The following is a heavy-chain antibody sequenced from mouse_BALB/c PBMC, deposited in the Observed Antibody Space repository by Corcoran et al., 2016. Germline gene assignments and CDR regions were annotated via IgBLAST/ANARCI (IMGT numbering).Heavy chain of an antibody. D-gene: IGHD2-4*01. Sequence: EVQLQQSGPELVKPGASVKISCKASGYSFTGYYMHWVKQSHVKSLECIGRINPYNGATSYNQNFKDKASLTVDKSSSTAYMELHSLTSEDSAVYYCARDGVYDYDAYYAMDYWGQGTSVTVSS. V-gene: IGHV1-26*01. CDR3: ARDGVYDYDAYYAMDY. CDR2: INPYNGAT. J-gene: IGHJ4*01. CDR1: GYSFTGYY.